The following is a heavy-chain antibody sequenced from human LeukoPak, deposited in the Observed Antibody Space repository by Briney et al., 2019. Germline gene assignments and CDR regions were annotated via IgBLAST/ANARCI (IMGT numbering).Heavy chain of an antibody. V-gene: IGHV4-39*01. CDR3: ARRADVHYYDSSGYRDAFDI. Sequence: PSETLSLTCTVSGGSISSSGYYWVWIRQPPGKGLEWIGSIYYTGSTYYNPSLRSRVTISVDTSKNQFSLKLTSVTAADTAVYYCARRADVHYYDSSGYRDAFDIWGQGTMVTVSS. D-gene: IGHD3-22*01. CDR1: GGSISSSGYY. CDR2: IYYTGST. J-gene: IGHJ3*02.